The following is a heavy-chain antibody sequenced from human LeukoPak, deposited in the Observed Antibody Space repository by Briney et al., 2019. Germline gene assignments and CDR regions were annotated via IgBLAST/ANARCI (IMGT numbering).Heavy chain of an antibody. J-gene: IGHJ6*03. Sequence: GASVNVSCKASGDTFRSYAISWVRQAPGQGLEWMGVIIPLFGTSNCAQNFQGRVTITADKSTSTAYMELSSLRSEDTAVYYCARDVVTMIRGAIIPDYYSYMDVWGKGTTVTVSS. CDR2: IIPLFGTS. V-gene: IGHV1-69*06. CDR3: ARDVVTMIRGAIIPDYYSYMDV. CDR1: GDTFRSYA. D-gene: IGHD3-10*01.